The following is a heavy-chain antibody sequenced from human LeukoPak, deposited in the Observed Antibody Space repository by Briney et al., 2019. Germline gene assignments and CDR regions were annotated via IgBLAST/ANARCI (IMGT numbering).Heavy chain of an antibody. CDR2: INWIGGSA. J-gene: IGHJ4*02. V-gene: IGHV3-20*04. CDR1: GFTFDDYG. CDR3: ARVSDISVAAYFDY. D-gene: IGHD6-19*01. Sequence: GGSLRLSCAASGFTFDDYGMSWVRQAPGKGLEWVSGINWIGGSATYADSVRGRFTISRNNAKNSLYLQMNSLRAEDTALYYCARVSDISVAAYFDYWGQGTLVTVSS.